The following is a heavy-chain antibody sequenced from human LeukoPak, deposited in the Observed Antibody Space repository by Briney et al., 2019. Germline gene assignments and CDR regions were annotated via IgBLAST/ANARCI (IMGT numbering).Heavy chain of an antibody. D-gene: IGHD3-10*01. CDR2: ISYDGSNK. CDR3: ARDHGSGSSDY. Sequence: GGSLRLSCAASGFTFSSYAMHWVRQAPGKGLEWVAVISYDGSNKYYADSVKGRFTISRDNSKNTLYLQMNSLRAEDMAVYYCARDHGSGSSDYWGQGTLVTVSS. CDR1: GFTFSSYA. J-gene: IGHJ4*02. V-gene: IGHV3-30-3*01.